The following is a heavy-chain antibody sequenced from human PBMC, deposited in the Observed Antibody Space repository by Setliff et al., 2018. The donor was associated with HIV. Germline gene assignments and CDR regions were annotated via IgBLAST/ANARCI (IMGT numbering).Heavy chain of an antibody. J-gene: IGHJ1*01. CDR3: ARGGYSYGFGRHRAYFQY. V-gene: IGHV4-34*01. CDR2: INHSGGT. D-gene: IGHD5-18*01. Sequence: PSETLSLTCAVYGGSFSAYYWSWIRQTPGNGLEWIGEINHSGGTNYNPSLKSRVTMSVDTSKNQFSLKLSSVTAADTAVFYCARGGYSYGFGRHRAYFQYWGQGTQVTVSS. CDR1: GGSFSAYY.